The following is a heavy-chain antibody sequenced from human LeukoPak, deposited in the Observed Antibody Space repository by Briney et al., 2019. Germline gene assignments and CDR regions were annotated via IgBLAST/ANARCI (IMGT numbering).Heavy chain of an antibody. J-gene: IGHJ4*02. Sequence: PGGSLRLSCAASGFTFSNAWMRWVRQAPGKGLEWVGRIKSKTDGGTTDYAAPVKGRFTISRDHSKNTLYLQMNSLKTEDTDVYYCTTDPRIVGDVKDDYWGQGSLVTVSS. V-gene: IGHV3-15*01. D-gene: IGHD1-26*01. CDR3: TTDPRIVGDVKDDY. CDR1: GFTFSNAW. CDR2: IKSKTDGGTT.